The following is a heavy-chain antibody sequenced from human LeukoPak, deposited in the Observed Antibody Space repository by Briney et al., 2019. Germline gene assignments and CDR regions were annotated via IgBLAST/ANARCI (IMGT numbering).Heavy chain of an antibody. CDR1: GYTLTELS. Sequence: ASVKVSCKVSGYTLTELSMHWVRQAPGKGLEWMGGFDPEDGETIYAQKFQGRVTMTEDTSTDTAYMELSSRRSEDTAVYYCATQYCSGGSCLRWFDPWGQGTLVTVSS. V-gene: IGHV1-24*01. CDR3: ATQYCSGGSCLRWFDP. CDR2: FDPEDGET. D-gene: IGHD2-15*01. J-gene: IGHJ5*02.